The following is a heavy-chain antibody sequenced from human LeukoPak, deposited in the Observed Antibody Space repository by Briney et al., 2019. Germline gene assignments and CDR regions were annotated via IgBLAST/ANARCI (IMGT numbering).Heavy chain of an antibody. CDR2: TYYSGST. Sequence: SETPSLTCTVSGGSITSRGSYWSWIRQHPGKGLEWIGYTYYSGSTYYNPSLESRVSISVDTSNNQFSLMLSSVTAADTAVYFCAREMDCGADCYCYDSWGQGIQVTASS. CDR1: GGSITSRGSY. J-gene: IGHJ4*02. CDR3: AREMDCGADCYCYDS. V-gene: IGHV4-31*03. D-gene: IGHD2-21*02.